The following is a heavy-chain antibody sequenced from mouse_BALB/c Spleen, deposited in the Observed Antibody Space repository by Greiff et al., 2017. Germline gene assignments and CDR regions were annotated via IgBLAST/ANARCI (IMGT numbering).Heavy chain of an antibody. V-gene: IGHV14-3*02. D-gene: IGHD2-10*02. CDR2: IDPANGNT. Sequence: EVQLQQSGAELVKPGASVKLSCTASGFNIKDTYMHWVKQRPEQGLEWIGRIDPANGNTKYDPKFQGKATITADTSSNTAYLQLSSLTSEDTAVYYCASSYGNYRYCDVWGAGTTVTVSS. CDR1: GFNIKDTY. J-gene: IGHJ1*01. CDR3: ASSYGNYRYCDV.